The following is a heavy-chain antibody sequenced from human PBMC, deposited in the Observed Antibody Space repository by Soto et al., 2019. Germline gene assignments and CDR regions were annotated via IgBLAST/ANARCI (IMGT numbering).Heavy chain of an antibody. Sequence: QVQLLESGPGLVKPSETLSLTCTVAGGSLTDHYWNWFRQSPGKGLHWIGYVYYSGGTNYNPSLKSRVTISVDTSKNQFSLNLLSVTAADTAVYYCARGNDWKSSTFDIWGQGTMVSVSS. V-gene: IGHV4-59*11. J-gene: IGHJ3*02. CDR3: ARGNDWKSSTFDI. CDR2: VYYSGGT. CDR1: GGSLTDHY. D-gene: IGHD2-21*01.